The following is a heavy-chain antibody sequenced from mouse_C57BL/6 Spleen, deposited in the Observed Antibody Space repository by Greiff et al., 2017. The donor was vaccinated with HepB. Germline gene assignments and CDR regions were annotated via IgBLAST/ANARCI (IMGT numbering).Heavy chain of an antibody. V-gene: IGHV5-4*01. CDR1: GFTFSSYA. CDR3: ARERSNYDFDY. CDR2: ISDGGSYT. J-gene: IGHJ2*01. Sequence: DVKVVESGGGLVKPGGSLKLSCAASGFTFSSYAMSWVRQTPEKRLEWVATISDGGSYTYYPDNVKGRFTISRDNAKNNLYLQMSHLKSEDTAMYYCARERSNYDFDYWGQGTTLTVSS. D-gene: IGHD2-5*01.